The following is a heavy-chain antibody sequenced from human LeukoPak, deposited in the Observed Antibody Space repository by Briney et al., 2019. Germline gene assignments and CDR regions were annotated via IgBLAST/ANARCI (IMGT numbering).Heavy chain of an antibody. V-gene: IGHV3-53*01. CDR1: GFTFSSYS. Sequence: GGSLRLSCAASGFTFSSYSMNWVRQAPGKGLEWVSVIYSDGNTYYAESVKGRFTISRDISKNTVYLQMNSLRAEDTAFYYCTTPSGAYWGQGTLVTVSS. CDR2: IYSDGNT. CDR3: TTPSGAY. J-gene: IGHJ4*02.